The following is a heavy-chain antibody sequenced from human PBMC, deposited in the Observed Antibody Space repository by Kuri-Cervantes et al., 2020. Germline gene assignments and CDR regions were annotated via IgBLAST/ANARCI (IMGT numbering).Heavy chain of an antibody. Sequence: GSLRLSCTVSGGSISSYYWSWIRQPPGKGLEWIGYIYYSGSTNYNPSLKSRVTISVDTSKNQFSLKLSSVTAADTAVYYCARQSGTVTLDYWGQGTLVTVSS. CDR2: IYYSGST. CDR1: GGSISSYY. CDR3: ARQSGTVTLDY. V-gene: IGHV4-59*08. D-gene: IGHD4-17*01. J-gene: IGHJ4*02.